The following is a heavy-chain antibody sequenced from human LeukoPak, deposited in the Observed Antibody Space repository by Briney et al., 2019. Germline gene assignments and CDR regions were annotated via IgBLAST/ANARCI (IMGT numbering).Heavy chain of an antibody. Sequence: HPGGSLRLSCAASGFTVSSNFMSWVRQAPGRGLEWVSVIYTGGNTYYSDSVKGRFTISRDNSKNTLYLQMNSLRAEDTAIYYCTGMSYYDGSGPSFDYWGQGTLVAVSS. V-gene: IGHV3-53*01. CDR3: TGMSYYDGSGPSFDY. CDR1: GFTVSSNF. CDR2: IYTGGNT. D-gene: IGHD3-10*01. J-gene: IGHJ4*02.